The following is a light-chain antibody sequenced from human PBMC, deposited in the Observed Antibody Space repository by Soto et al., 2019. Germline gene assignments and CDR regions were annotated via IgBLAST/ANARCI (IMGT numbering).Light chain of an antibody. CDR2: EVS. CDR3: SSYASSNNLGV. CDR1: SSDVGGYNY. J-gene: IGLJ1*01. Sequence: QSVLTQPPSASGSPGQSVTISCTGTSSDVGGYNYVSWYQHHPGKAPKLMIYEVSKRPSGVPDRFSGSKSGNTASLTVSGLQAEDEADYYCSSYASSNNLGVFGTGTKLTVL. V-gene: IGLV2-8*01.